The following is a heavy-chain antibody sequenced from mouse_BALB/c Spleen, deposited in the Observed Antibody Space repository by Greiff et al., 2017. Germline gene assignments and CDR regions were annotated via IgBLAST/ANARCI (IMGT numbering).Heavy chain of an antibody. CDR3: ARERGYYGNPFDY. D-gene: IGHD2-1*01. V-gene: IGHV5-6-5*01. CDR1: GFTFSSYA. J-gene: IGHJ2*01. CDR2: ISSGGST. Sequence: EVKVVESGGGLVKPGGSLKLSCAASGFTFSSYAMSWVRQTPEKRLEWVASISSGGSTYYPDSVKGRFTISRDNARNILYLQMSSLRSEDTAMYYCARERGYYGNPFDYWGQGTTLTVSS.